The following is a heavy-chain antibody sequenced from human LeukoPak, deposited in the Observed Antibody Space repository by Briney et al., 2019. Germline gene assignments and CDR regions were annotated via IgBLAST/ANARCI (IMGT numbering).Heavy chain of an antibody. V-gene: IGHV3-74*01. J-gene: IGHJ4*02. CDR2: INSDGSNT. CDR3: AKDRWGAVASFDY. D-gene: IGHD6-19*01. CDR1: GFTFSSYW. Sequence: GGSLRVSCAASGFTFSSYWMHWVRQVPGKGLVWVSRINSDGSNTTYADSVKGRFTISRDNSKNTLFLQMNSLESEDTAVYYCAKDRWGAVASFDYWGQGTLVTVSS.